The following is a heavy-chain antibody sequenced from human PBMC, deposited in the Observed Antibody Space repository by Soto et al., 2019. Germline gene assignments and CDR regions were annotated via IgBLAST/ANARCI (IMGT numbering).Heavy chain of an antibody. CDR3: ARVGWDFGTFDF. Sequence: SETLSLTCAVFGGSFSDYYWTWIRQPPGKGLEWIGEINHSGSTNYNPSLKSRVTISVDTSKNQFSLKLTSVTAADTAVYYCARVGWDFGTFDFWGQGTTVTVSS. V-gene: IGHV4-34*01. CDR1: GGSFSDYY. CDR2: INHSGST. J-gene: IGHJ6*02. D-gene: IGHD3-16*01.